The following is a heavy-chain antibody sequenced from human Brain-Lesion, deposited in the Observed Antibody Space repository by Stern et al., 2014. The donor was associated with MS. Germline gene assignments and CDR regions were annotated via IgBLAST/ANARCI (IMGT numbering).Heavy chain of an antibody. CDR2: IYYSGNT. CDR3: AGEEDIRYCSGGSCTGNWFDP. Sequence: VQLVESGPGLVKPSETLSLTCTVAGGSVSSTSYAWAWIRQPPGKGLEWIGTIYYSGNTYYSPSLQSRLTIYLDTPKNQFSLQRRSVTAADTAVYYCAGEEDIRYCSGGSCTGNWFDPWGQGTLVTVSS. J-gene: IGHJ5*02. CDR1: GGSVSSTSYA. V-gene: IGHV4-39*01. D-gene: IGHD2-15*01.